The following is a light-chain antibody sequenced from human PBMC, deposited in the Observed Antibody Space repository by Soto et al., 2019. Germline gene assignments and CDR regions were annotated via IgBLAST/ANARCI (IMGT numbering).Light chain of an antibody. V-gene: IGKV1-5*01. Sequence: DKKLAQCPSTLFACVGDRVNITCRASQSISSWLAWYQQKPGKAPKLLIYDASSLESGVPSRFSGSGSGTEFSLTISSLQPDDFASYYCQHYNIYSEAFGQGAMVDI. CDR1: QSISSW. J-gene: IGKJ1*01. CDR3: QHYNIYSEA. CDR2: DAS.